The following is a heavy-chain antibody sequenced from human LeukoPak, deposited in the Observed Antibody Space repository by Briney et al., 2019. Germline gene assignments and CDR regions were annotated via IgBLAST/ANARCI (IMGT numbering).Heavy chain of an antibody. J-gene: IGHJ4*02. CDR2: IKEDARAY. CDR3: ARWRKDSSGWSMDY. Sequence: GGSLGLSCVASGFTFSSNYMSWVRQAPGKGLEWVANIKEDARAYSYVDSVKGRFTISRDNAKNSLYLQMNSLRAEDTAVYYCARWRKDSSGWSMDYWGQGTLVTVSS. D-gene: IGHD6-19*01. CDR1: GFTFSSNY. V-gene: IGHV3-7*01.